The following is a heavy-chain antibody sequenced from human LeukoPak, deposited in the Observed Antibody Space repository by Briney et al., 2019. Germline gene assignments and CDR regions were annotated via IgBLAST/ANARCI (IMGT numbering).Heavy chain of an antibody. Sequence: PGGSLRLSCAASGFTFSSYTMNWVRQAPGKGLEWVSSISSSSSYIYYADSVKGRFTISRDNAKNSLYLQMNSLRAEDTAVYYCARDYYGSGPQNPDVWGQGTTVTVSS. CDR1: GFTFSSYT. V-gene: IGHV3-21*01. CDR3: ARDYYGSGPQNPDV. CDR2: ISSSSSYI. J-gene: IGHJ6*02. D-gene: IGHD3-10*01.